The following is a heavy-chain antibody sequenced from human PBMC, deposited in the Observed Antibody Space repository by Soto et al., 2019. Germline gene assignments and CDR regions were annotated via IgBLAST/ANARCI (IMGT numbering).Heavy chain of an antibody. CDR2: IYYSGST. CDR1: GGSISSYY. Sequence: SETLCLTCTVSGGSISSYYWSWIRQPPGKGLEWIGYIYYSGSTNYNPSLKSRVTISVDTSKNQFSLKLSSVTAADTAVYYCARGTIFGSGGMDVWGQGTTVTVSS. D-gene: IGHD3-3*01. CDR3: ARGTIFGSGGMDV. V-gene: IGHV4-59*01. J-gene: IGHJ6*02.